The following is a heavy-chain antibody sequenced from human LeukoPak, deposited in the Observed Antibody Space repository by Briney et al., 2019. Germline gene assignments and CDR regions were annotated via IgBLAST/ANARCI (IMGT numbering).Heavy chain of an antibody. CDR2: ISSSSSYI. J-gene: IGHJ4*02. CDR1: GFFFSDYW. V-gene: IGHV3-21*01. Sequence: GGSLRLSCAASGFFFSDYWMSWVRQAPGKGLEWVSSISSSSSYIYYADSVKGRFTISRDNAKNSLYLQMNSLRAEDTAVYYCARDRGIGSSSWYPLDYWGQGTLVTVSS. D-gene: IGHD6-13*01. CDR3: ARDRGIGSSSWYPLDY.